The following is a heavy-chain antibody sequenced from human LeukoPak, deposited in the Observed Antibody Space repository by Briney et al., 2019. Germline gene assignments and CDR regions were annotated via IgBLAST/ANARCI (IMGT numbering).Heavy chain of an antibody. CDR3: ARGGEYSSSSELLFDP. V-gene: IGHV1-69*05. CDR1: GATFSSYA. CDR2: IIPIFGTA. D-gene: IGHD6-6*01. Sequence: SVKVSCKASGATFSSYAISWVRQAPGQGLEWMGGIIPIFGTANYAQKFQGRVTITTDEPTSTAYMELSSLRSEDTAVYYCARGGEYSSSSELLFDPWGQGTLVTVSS. J-gene: IGHJ5*02.